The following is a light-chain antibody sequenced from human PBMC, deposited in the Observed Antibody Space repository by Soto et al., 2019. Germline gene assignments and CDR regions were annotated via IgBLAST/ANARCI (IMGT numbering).Light chain of an antibody. CDR2: GTS. CDR1: RGLPIF. CDR3: QQLNSFPIP. J-gene: IGKJ3*01. Sequence: IQLTQSPSSLSASVGDRVTTSGGAGRGLPIFLACYQQNPGKAPNLLINGTSTLQSGVPSRFSGSGSGTDFTLTISSLQPEDFATYYCQQLNSFPIPFGPGTKVDIK. V-gene: IGKV1-9*01.